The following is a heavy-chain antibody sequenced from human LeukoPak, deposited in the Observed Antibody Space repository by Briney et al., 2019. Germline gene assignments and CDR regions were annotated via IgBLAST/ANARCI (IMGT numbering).Heavy chain of an antibody. CDR3: ARVPSCGGDCYPV. D-gene: IGHD2-21*02. CDR2: ISTSSSYI. CDR1: GFTFSSYS. Sequence: GGSLRLSCAASGFTFSSYSMNWVRQAPGKGLEWVSSISTSSSYIYYADSVKGRFTISRDNAKNSLYLQMNSLRAEDTAVYYCARVPSCGGDCYPVWGQGTMVTVSS. J-gene: IGHJ3*01. V-gene: IGHV3-21*01.